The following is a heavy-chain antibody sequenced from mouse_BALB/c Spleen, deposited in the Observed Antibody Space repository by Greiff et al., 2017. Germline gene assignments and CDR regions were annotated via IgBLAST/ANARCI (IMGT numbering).Heavy chain of an antibody. CDR2: ISYSGST. V-gene: IGHV3-8*02. CDR3: ARRAPGYSYYFDY. J-gene: IGHJ2*01. Sequence: EVKLVESGPSLVKPSQTLSLTCSVTGDSITSGYWYWIRKFPGNKLEYMGYISYSGSTYYNPSLKSRISITRDTSKNQYYLQLNSVTTEDTATYYCARRAPGYSYYFDYWGQGTTLTVSS. CDR1: GDSITSGY. D-gene: IGHD2-3*01.